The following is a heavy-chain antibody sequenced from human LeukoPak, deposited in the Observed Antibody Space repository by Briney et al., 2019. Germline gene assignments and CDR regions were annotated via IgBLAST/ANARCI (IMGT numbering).Heavy chain of an antibody. CDR1: GYTFTGYY. J-gene: IGHJ4*02. V-gene: IGHV1-2*04. CDR3: ARVTQYYDFWSGESYFDY. CDR2: INPNSGGT. Sequence: ASVKVSCKASGYTFTGYYMHWVRQAPGQGLEWMGWINPNSGGTNYAQKFQGWVTMTRDTSISTAYMELSSLRSEDTAVYYCARVTQYYDFWSGESYFDYWGQGTLVTVSS. D-gene: IGHD3-3*01.